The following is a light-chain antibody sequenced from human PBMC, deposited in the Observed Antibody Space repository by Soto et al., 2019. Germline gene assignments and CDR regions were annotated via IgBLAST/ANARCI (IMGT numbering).Light chain of an antibody. Sequence: DIQMTQSPSSLSASVGDRVTITCQASQDISNHLNWYQQKPGKAPKLLIYDASSLKTGVPSSFSGSGSGTDFTFTITSLRPEDIATYYCQQYDNHPTFTFGPGTKVDIK. J-gene: IGKJ3*01. CDR1: QDISNH. CDR2: DAS. CDR3: QQYDNHPTFT. V-gene: IGKV1-33*01.